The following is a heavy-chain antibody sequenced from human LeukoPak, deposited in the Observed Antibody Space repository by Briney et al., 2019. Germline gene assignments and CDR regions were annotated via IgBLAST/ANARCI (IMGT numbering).Heavy chain of an antibody. V-gene: IGHV1-46*01. Sequence: ASVKVSCKASGYTFTSYYMHWVRQAPGQGLEWMGIINPSGGSTSYAQKFQGRVTMTRDMSTSTVYMELSSLRSEDTAVYYCARDLPIVGAPVVFDYWGQGTLVTVSS. CDR2: INPSGGST. D-gene: IGHD1-26*01. J-gene: IGHJ4*02. CDR3: ARDLPIVGAPVVFDY. CDR1: GYTFTSYY.